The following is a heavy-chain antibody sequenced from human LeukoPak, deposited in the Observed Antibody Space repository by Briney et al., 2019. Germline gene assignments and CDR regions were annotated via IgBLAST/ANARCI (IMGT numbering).Heavy chain of an antibody. D-gene: IGHD6-6*01. CDR1: GGSFSGYY. V-gene: IGHV4-34*01. CDR3: AVSYSSSPYYYYYMDV. J-gene: IGHJ6*03. CDR2: INHSGST. Sequence: NTSETLSLTCAVYGGSFSGYYWSWIRQPPGKGLEWIGEINHSGSTNYNPSLKSRVTISVDTSKNQFSLKLSSVTAADTAVYYCAVSYSSSPYYYYYMDVWGKGTTVTVSS.